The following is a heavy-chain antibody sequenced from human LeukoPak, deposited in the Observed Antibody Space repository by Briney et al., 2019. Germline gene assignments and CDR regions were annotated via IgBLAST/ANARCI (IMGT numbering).Heavy chain of an antibody. D-gene: IGHD2-21*02. CDR2: ISGSGGST. CDR3: AKDIAYCGGDCDSIDAFDI. CDR1: GFTFSIYG. J-gene: IGHJ3*02. Sequence: GGSLRLSCAVSGFTFSIYGMSWVRQAPGKGLEWVSAISGSGGSTYYADSVKGRFTISRDNSKNTLYLQMNSLRAEDTAVYYCAKDIAYCGGDCDSIDAFDIWGQGTMVTVSS. V-gene: IGHV3-23*01.